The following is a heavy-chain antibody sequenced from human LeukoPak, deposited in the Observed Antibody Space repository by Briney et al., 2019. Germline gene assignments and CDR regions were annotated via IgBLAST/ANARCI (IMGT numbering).Heavy chain of an antibody. CDR2: INHSGST. D-gene: IGHD2-15*01. CDR3: ARDLPYCSGGSCYSSYYYMDV. V-gene: IGHV4-34*01. J-gene: IGHJ6*03. Sequence: SETLSLTCAVYGGSFSGYYWSWIRQPPGKGLEWIGEINHSGSTNYNPSLKSRVTMSVDTSKNQFSLKLSSVTAADTAVYYCARDLPYCSGGSCYSSYYYMDVWGKGTTVTISS. CDR1: GGSFSGYY.